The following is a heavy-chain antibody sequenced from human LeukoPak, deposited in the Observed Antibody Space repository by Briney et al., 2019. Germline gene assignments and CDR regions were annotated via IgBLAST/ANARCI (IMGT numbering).Heavy chain of an antibody. CDR1: GFTFSSFA. J-gene: IGHJ6*02. D-gene: IGHD5-12*01. CDR2: ISGSGGST. V-gene: IGHV3-23*01. Sequence: PGGSLRLSCSASGFTFSSFAMFWVRQAPGKGLDWVSGISGSGGSTDYADSVKGRFTISRDNSKNTLYLQMNSLRAEDTAVYYCAKEEWLRRDFHGMDVWGQGTTVTVSS. CDR3: AKEEWLRRDFHGMDV.